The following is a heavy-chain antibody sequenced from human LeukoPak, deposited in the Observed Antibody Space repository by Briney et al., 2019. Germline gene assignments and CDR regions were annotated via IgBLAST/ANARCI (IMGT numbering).Heavy chain of an antibody. J-gene: IGHJ4*02. CDR1: GFTFSSYA. Sequence: GGSLRLSCAASGFTFSSYAMSWVRQAPGKGLEWVSAISGSGGSTYYADSVKGRFTISRDNSKNTLYLQMDSLRAEDTAVYYCAKDAGDYYDSSGYYYFDYWGQGTLVTVSS. CDR2: ISGSGGST. CDR3: AKDAGDYYDSSGYYYFDY. V-gene: IGHV3-23*01. D-gene: IGHD3-22*01.